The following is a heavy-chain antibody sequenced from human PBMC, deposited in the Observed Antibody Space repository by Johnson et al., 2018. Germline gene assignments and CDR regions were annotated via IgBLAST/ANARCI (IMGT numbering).Heavy chain of an antibody. CDR3: ATDYYGSESSTFYYYYYYMDV. CDR2: ISYDGSNK. CDR1: GFTFSSYG. Sequence: QVQLVQSGGGVVQPGRSLRLSCAASGFTFSSYGMHWVRQAPGTGLEWVAVISYDGSNKYYADSVKGRFTISRDNSKNTPSLQMNSRRAEETAVYYCATDYYGSESSTFYYYYYYMDVWGKGTTVTVSS. J-gene: IGHJ6*03. V-gene: IGHV3-30*03. D-gene: IGHD3-10*01.